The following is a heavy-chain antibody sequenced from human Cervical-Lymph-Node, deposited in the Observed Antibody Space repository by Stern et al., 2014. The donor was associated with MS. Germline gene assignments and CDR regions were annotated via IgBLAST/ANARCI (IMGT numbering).Heavy chain of an antibody. CDR2: IDPNSGGT. V-gene: IGHV1-2*02. CDR1: GYSFTAYY. J-gene: IGHJ6*02. CDR3: ARERHSMDV. Sequence: VQLVESGAEVKKPGASVKVSCKASGYSFTAYYMHWVRQAPGQGLEWMGWIDPNSGGTKSAQNFQGRVTVTRDTSISTFYMELSGLTSDDTAVFYCARERHSMDVWGQGTTVTVSS.